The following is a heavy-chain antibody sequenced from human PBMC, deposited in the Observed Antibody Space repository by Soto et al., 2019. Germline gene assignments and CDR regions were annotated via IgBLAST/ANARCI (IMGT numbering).Heavy chain of an antibody. CDR1: GLTFTSYA. J-gene: IGHJ4*02. CDR2: ISTDGSIK. Sequence: QVQLVESGGGVVQPGRSLRLSCAASGLTFTSYAMHWVRQAPSKGLEWVAVISTDGSIKFYADSVKGRFTISRDNSKNTLYLQMNSLRVEDTAVYYCAKRITTSGPAAFDCWGQGTLVTVSS. D-gene: IGHD2-15*01. V-gene: IGHV3-30-3*01. CDR3: AKRITTSGPAAFDC.